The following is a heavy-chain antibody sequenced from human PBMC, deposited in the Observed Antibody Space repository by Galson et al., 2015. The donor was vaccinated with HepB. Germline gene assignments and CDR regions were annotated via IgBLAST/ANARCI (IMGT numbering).Heavy chain of an antibody. Sequence: SLRLSCAASGFTFRNYAIHRVRQAPGKGLEWVALISYDVSNKYYADSVKGRLTISRDNSKNTVYLQMNSLRTEDTAVYYCARAAAGSVGWFDPWGQGTLVTVSS. V-gene: IGHV3-30*04. J-gene: IGHJ5*02. CDR2: ISYDVSNK. CDR1: GFTFRNYA. D-gene: IGHD6-13*01. CDR3: ARAAAGSVGWFDP.